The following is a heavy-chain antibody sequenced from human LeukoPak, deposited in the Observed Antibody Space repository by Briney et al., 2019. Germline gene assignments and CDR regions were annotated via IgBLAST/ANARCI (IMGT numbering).Heavy chain of an antibody. V-gene: IGHV1-2*02. CDR3: ARTLTTVTQTALDY. D-gene: IGHD4-17*01. CDR1: GYTFTGYY. J-gene: IGHJ4*02. Sequence: GSVKVSCKTSGYTFTGYYMHWVRQAPGQGLEWMGWINPNSGGTNYAQKFQGRVTMTRDTSISTAYMELSRLRSDDTAVYYCARTLTTVTQTALDYWGQGTLVTVSS. CDR2: INPNSGGT.